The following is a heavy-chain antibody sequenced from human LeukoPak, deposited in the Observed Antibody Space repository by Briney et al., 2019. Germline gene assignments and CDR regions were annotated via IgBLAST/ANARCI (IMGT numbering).Heavy chain of an antibody. CDR3: ARDLSLAAPYGMDV. CDR1: GYTSTGYY. J-gene: IGHJ6*02. V-gene: IGHV1-2*04. CDR2: INPNSGGT. Sequence: GASVKVSCKASGYTSTGYYMHWVRQAPGQGLEWMGWINPNSGGTNYAQKFQGWVTMTRDTSISTAYMELSRLRSDDTAVYYCARDLSLAAPYGMDVWGQGTTVTVSS. D-gene: IGHD2-15*01.